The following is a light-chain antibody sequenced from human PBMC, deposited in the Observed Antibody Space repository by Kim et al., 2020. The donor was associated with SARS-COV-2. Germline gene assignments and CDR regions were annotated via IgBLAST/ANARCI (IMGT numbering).Light chain of an antibody. CDR2: SAS. CDR1: QTINSDY. CDR3: QQYGRSLYS. V-gene: IGKV3-20*01. J-gene: IGKJ2*03. Sequence: IVLTQSPDTLSLSPGERATLSCRASQTINSDYLAWYQHKPGQAPRLLIYSASRRATGISDRFSGSESGTDFTLTISRLEPEDFAVYYCQQYGRSLYSFGQGTKLEI.